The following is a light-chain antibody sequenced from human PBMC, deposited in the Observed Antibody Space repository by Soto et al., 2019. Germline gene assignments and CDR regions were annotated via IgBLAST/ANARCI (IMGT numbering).Light chain of an antibody. CDR2: DAS. CDR3: QQRGDWPLT. Sequence: EIVVTQSPATLSLSPGETATLSCRASQSVSSYFAWYQQKPGQAPRLLIYDASNRATGIPARFSGSGSGTDFTLAISSLEPEDFAVYYCQQRGDWPLTFGGGTKVDIK. CDR1: QSVSSY. J-gene: IGKJ4*01. V-gene: IGKV3-11*01.